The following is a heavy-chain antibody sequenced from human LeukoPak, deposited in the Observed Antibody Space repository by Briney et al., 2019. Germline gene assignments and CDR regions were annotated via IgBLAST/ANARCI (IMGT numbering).Heavy chain of an antibody. D-gene: IGHD4-11*01. CDR1: GYTLTELS. J-gene: IGHJ6*02. CDR3: ATAVVGLQRPYYYYYGMDV. CDR2: FDPEDGET. Sequence: ASVKVPCKVSGYTLTELSMHWVRQAPGKGLEWMGGFDPEDGETIYAQKFQGRVTMTEDTSTDTAYMELSSLRSEDTAVYYCATAVVGLQRPYYYYYGMDVWGQGTTVTVSS. V-gene: IGHV1-24*01.